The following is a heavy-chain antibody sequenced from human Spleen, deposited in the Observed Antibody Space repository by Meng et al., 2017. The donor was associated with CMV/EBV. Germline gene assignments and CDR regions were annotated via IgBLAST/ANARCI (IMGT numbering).Heavy chain of an antibody. CDR2: IYYSGST. D-gene: IGHD3-22*01. CDR3: ARYSYYYDSSGYSNWFDP. Sequence: SISGGDYYWSWLRQSPGKGLEWIGYIYYSGSTFYNPSLKSRITISVDTSKNQFSLKLTSVTAADTAFYYCARYSYYYDSSGYSNWFDPWGQGTLVTVSS. V-gene: IGHV4-30-4*08. J-gene: IGHJ5*02. CDR1: SISGGDYY.